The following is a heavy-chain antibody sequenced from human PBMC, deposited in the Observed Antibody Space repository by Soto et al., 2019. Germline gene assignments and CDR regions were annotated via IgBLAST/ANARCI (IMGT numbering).Heavy chain of an antibody. J-gene: IGHJ3*01. CDR2: IIPIFGTA. CDR3: ARDYVSEQLVPDDAFDF. V-gene: IGHV1-69*13. Sequence: SVKVSCKASGGTFSSYAISWVRQAPGQGLEWMGGIIPIFGTANYAQKFQGRVTITADESTSTAYMELSSLRSEDTAVYYCARDYVSEQLVPDDAFDFWGQGTMVTVSS. D-gene: IGHD6-13*01. CDR1: GGTFSSYA.